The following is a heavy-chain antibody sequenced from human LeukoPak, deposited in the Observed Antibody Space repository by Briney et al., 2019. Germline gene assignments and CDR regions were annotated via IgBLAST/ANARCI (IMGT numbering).Heavy chain of an antibody. CDR1: GYTFTSYG. D-gene: IGHD3-10*01. CDR2: ISGYNGKT. Sequence: ASVKVSCKASGYTFTSYGISWVRQAPGQGLEWMGWISGYNGKTNYAQKLQGRVNMTTDTSTSTAYMELRSLRSDDTAMYYCARVPIPEVLWFGEEQGGYYYYYMDVWGKGTTVTISS. CDR3: ARVPIPEVLWFGEEQGGYYYYYMDV. J-gene: IGHJ6*03. V-gene: IGHV1-18*01.